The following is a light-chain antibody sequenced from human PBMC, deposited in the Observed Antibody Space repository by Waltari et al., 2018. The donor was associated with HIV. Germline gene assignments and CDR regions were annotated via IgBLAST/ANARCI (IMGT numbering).Light chain of an antibody. J-gene: IGKJ5*01. CDR1: QGISSY. V-gene: IGKV1-9*01. CDR2: AAS. Sequence: DIQLTQSPSFLSASVGDRVTITCRASQGISSYLAWYQQKPGKAPKLLIYAASTLQSGVPSRFSGSGSGTEFTLTISSLQPEDFATYYCQQLNSYLFTFGQGTRLRLN. CDR3: QQLNSYLFT.